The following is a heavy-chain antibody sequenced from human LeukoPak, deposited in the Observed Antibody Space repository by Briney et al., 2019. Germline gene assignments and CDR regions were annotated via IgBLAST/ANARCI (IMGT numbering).Heavy chain of an antibody. Sequence: SVKVSCKACVGIFRSYAIRWVRQARGRGREWMGGIIPIFGTAHYAQKFQGGVTITADESPSTPYVEVKSLISEDTAVYYCARVRGGSRDGFNLDYWGQGTLVTVSS. D-gene: IGHD5-24*01. V-gene: IGHV1-69*13. CDR3: ARVRGGSRDGFNLDY. CDR2: IIPIFGTA. J-gene: IGHJ4*02. CDR1: VGIFRSYA.